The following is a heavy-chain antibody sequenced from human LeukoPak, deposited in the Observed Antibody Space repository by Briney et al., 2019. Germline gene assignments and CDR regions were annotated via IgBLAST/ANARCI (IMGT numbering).Heavy chain of an antibody. J-gene: IGHJ4*02. Sequence: SETLSLTCTVSGGSISSYYWSWIRQPPGKGLEWIGYIYYSGSTNYNPSLKSRVTISVDTSKNQFSLKLSSVTAAGTAVYYCARSDTAMVPVDYWGQGTLVTVSS. CDR1: GGSISSYY. CDR3: ARSDTAMVPVDY. D-gene: IGHD5-18*01. CDR2: IYYSGST. V-gene: IGHV4-59*01.